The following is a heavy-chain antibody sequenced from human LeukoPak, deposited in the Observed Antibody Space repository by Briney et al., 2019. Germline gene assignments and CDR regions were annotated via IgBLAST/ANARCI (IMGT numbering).Heavy chain of an antibody. D-gene: IGHD1-26*01. CDR3: ARERYSGIDH. Sequence: GGSLRLSCAASGFTVTSNYMNWVRQAPGKGLEWVSLIYSGGSTYYADSVKGRFTISRDNSKNTLYLQMNSLRAEDTAVYYCARERYSGIDHWGQGTLVTVSS. V-gene: IGHV3-53*01. J-gene: IGHJ4*02. CDR1: GFTVTSNY. CDR2: IYSGGST.